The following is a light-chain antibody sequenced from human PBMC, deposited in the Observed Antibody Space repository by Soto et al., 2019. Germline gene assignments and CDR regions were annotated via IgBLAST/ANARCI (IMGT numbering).Light chain of an antibody. Sequence: DIQMTQSPSSLSASVGDRVTIACQASQDIVKYLNWYQQKPGKAPELLIYDASNLEPGVPSRFSGGGSGTHFTFTISSLHPEDIATYYCQHYVTLPPNFGQGTKVDIK. CDR1: QDIVKY. J-gene: IGKJ2*01. CDR3: QHYVTLPPN. V-gene: IGKV1-33*01. CDR2: DAS.